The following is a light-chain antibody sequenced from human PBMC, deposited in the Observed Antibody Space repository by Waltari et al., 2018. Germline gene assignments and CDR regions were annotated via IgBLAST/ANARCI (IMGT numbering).Light chain of an antibody. J-gene: IGKJ5*01. CDR2: AAS. Sequence: DIQMTQSPSSLSTSVGDRVTITCRASQGISNSLAWYQQKPGKIAKLLIYAASTLQSGVPSRCSGSGSGTDFTVTISSLQPEDVATYYCQQYNSAPITFGPGTRLEIE. CDR3: QQYNSAPIT. V-gene: IGKV1-27*01. CDR1: QGISNS.